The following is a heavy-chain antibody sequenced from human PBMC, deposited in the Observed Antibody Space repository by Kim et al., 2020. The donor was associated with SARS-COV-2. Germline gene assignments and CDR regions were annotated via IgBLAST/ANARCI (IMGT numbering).Heavy chain of an antibody. J-gene: IGHJ5*02. V-gene: IGHV1-2*02. Sequence: ASVKVSCKPSVYTFTGRYIHWVRRAPGQGLEWMGWINPNSGGTNYAQKFQGRVTMTRDTSISTAYMELSRLTSDDTAIYYCARDLGCASTINYFTGGDWFDPWGQGTLVAVSS. CDR1: VYTFTGRY. D-gene: IGHD2-8*02. CDR3: ARDLGCASTINYFTGGDWFDP. CDR2: INPNSGGT.